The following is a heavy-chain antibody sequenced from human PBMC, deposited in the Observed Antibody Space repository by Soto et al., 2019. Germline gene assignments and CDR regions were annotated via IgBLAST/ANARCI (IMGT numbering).Heavy chain of an antibody. J-gene: IGHJ6*02. CDR2: INHSGST. V-gene: IGHV4-34*01. CDR3: ARGFKRWTKGFGHYYGMDV. D-gene: IGHD3-10*01. CDR1: GGSFSGYY. Sequence: PSETVSLTCAVYGGSFSGYYWSWIRQPPGKGLGWIGEINHSGSTNYNPSLKSRATISVDTSKNQFSLKLSSVTAADTAVYYCARGFKRWTKGFGHYYGMDVWGQGTTVTVSS.